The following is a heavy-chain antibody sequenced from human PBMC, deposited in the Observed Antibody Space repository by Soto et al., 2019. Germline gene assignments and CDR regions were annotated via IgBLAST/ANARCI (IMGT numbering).Heavy chain of an antibody. CDR1: GFTFDHYG. CDR3: ARRRLITGITPYHSNYMDV. Sequence: GGSLRLSCAASGFTFDHYGMSWARQAPGKGLEWVSGINWNGGSTGYADSVKGRFTISRDNAKNSLYLQMNSLRAEDTALYHCARRRLITGITPYHSNYMDVSGKATSVT. J-gene: IGHJ6*03. D-gene: IGHD1-7*01. V-gene: IGHV3-20*01. CDR2: INWNGGST.